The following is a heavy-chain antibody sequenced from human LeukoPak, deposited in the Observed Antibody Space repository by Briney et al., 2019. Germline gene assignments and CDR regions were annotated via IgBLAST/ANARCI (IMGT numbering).Heavy chain of an antibody. CDR1: GYTFTGYY. CDR2: INPNSGGT. CDR3: ARGRRGGVLRFLEWTSGAFDI. J-gene: IGHJ3*02. D-gene: IGHD3-3*01. V-gene: IGHV1-2*02. Sequence: ASVKVSCKASGYTFTGYYMHWVRQAPGQGVEWMGWINPNSGGTNYAQKFQGRVTMTRDTSISTAYMELSRLRSDDTAVYYCARGRRGGVLRFLEWTSGAFDIWGQGTMVTVSS.